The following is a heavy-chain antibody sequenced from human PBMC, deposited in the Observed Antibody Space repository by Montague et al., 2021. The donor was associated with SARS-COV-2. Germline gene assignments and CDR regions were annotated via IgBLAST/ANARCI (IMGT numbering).Heavy chain of an antibody. CDR1: GGSISSYY. CDR3: ARGAVSLGIHGMDV. V-gene: IGHV4-59*08. CDR2: VHYTGST. Sequence: ETLSLTCEVSGGSISSYYWSWIRQSPGKGLEWIGYVHYTGSTKYNPSLKTRVTLSLDTPKNRFSLRLSSVTAADTAVYYCARGAVSLGIHGMDVWGQGTTVIVSS. J-gene: IGHJ6*02. D-gene: IGHD7-27*01.